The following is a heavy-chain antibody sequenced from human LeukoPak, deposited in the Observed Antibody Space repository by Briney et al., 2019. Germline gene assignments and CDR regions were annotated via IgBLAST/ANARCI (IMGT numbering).Heavy chain of an antibody. CDR2: TYYSGST. CDR1: GGSISSYC. J-gene: IGHJ6*03. V-gene: IGHV4-59*01. D-gene: IGHD3-22*01. CDR3: ARAGYYYDSSGERGGLYYHYYRDV. Sequence: SETLSLTCTVSGGSISSYCWSWIRKPPGKGLEWIGYTYYSGSTNYNPSLKSRVTISVDTSKNQFSLKRSSVTAADTAVYYGARAGYYYDSSGERGGLYYHYYRDVWGKGTTVTVSS.